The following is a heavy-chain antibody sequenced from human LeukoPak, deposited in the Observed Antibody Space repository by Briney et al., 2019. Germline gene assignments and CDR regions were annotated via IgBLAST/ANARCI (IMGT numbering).Heavy chain of an antibody. CDR2: IIPIFGTA. CDR1: GYSFTNYA. Sequence: SVKVSCKASGYSFTNYAMNWVRQAPGQGLEWMGGIIPIFGTANYAQKFQGRVTITADKSTSTAYMELSSLRSEDTAVYYCARAVGGGHFDYWGQGTLVTVSS. V-gene: IGHV1-69*06. CDR3: ARAVGGGHFDY. D-gene: IGHD3-3*01. J-gene: IGHJ4*02.